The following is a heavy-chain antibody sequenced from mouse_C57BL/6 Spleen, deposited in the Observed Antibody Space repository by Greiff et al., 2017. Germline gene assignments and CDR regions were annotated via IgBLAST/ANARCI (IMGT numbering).Heavy chain of an antibody. D-gene: IGHD1-1*01. CDR3: ARGTTVVDYFDY. V-gene: IGHV1-26*01. J-gene: IGHJ2*01. Sequence: VQLQQSGPELVKPGASVKISCKASGYTFTDYYMNWVKQSHGKSLEWIGDINPNNGGTSYNQKFKGKATLTVDKSSSTAYMELRSLTSEDSAVYYCARGTTVVDYFDYCGQGTTLTVAS. CDR2: INPNNGGT. CDR1: GYTFTDYY.